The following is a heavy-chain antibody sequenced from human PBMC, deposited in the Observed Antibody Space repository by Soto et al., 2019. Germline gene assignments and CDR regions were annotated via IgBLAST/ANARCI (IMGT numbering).Heavy chain of an antibody. CDR1: GYTFINYD. CDR3: ARRRGSNGWFDL. Sequence: QVQLVQSGAEVKKPGASVNVSCKASGYTFINYDINWVGQAPGQGLEWVGWMKPDSGNTGYAQKCQGRVTMTGNTSISSVYMELSSLTSEDTAVYYCARRRGSNGWFDLWGQGTLVTVSS. CDR2: MKPDSGNT. J-gene: IGHJ5*02. V-gene: IGHV1-8*01. D-gene: IGHD2-8*01.